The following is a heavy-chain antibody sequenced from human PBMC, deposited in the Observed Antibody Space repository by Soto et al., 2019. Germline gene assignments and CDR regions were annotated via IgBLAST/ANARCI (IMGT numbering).Heavy chain of an antibody. Sequence: VQLVESGGGVVQPGRSLRLSCAASGFTFSDYAMHWVRQAPGKGLEWVAVVSHDGRNTHYADCVKGRFTISRDSSKNTVSREMTRLRAEDTAVYYCAKGGRQWLVTSDFNYWGQGALVTVSS. V-gene: IGHV3-30*18. J-gene: IGHJ4*02. CDR1: GFTFSDYA. CDR2: VSHDGRNT. CDR3: AKGGRQWLVTSDFNY. D-gene: IGHD6-19*01.